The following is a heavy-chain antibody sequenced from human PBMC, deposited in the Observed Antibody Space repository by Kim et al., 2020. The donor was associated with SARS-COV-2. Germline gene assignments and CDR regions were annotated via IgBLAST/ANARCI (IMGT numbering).Heavy chain of an antibody. CDR1: RFTFSNYY. Sequence: GGSLRLSCAASRFTFSNYYMNWIRQAPGKGLEWVSYISSASNYTNYADSVKGRFTISRDNAKNSLYLQMNSLRAEDTAVYYCAREALAGADGFDIWGQGT. J-gene: IGHJ3*02. V-gene: IGHV3-11*06. CDR2: ISSASNYT. D-gene: IGHD3-10*01. CDR3: AREALAGADGFDI.